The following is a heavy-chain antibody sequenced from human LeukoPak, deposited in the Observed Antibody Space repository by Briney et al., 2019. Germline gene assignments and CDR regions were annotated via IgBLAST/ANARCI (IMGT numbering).Heavy chain of an antibody. CDR2: IYPGDSDT. J-gene: IGHJ5*02. CDR3: ARSNDSSSWYNWFDP. Sequence: HGESLKISCKGSGYSFTSYWIGWVRQMPGKGLEWMGIIYPGDSDTRYSPSFQGQVTISADKSISTAYLQWSSLKASDTAMYYCARSNDSSSWYNWFDPWGQGTLVTVSS. D-gene: IGHD6-13*01. CDR1: GYSFTSYW. V-gene: IGHV5-51*01.